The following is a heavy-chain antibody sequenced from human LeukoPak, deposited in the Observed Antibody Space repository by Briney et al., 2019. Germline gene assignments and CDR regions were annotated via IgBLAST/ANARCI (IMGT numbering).Heavy chain of an antibody. V-gene: IGHV1-2*06. J-gene: IGHJ5*02. Sequence: ASVKVSCKASGYTFTGYYIHWVRQAPGQGLEWMGLINPNSGGTNYAQKFQGRVTMTRDTSISTAYMELSRLRSDDTAMYYCARDPYYYDSSGYSFHPWGQGTLVTVSS. CDR3: ARDPYYYDSSGYSFHP. CDR2: INPNSGGT. D-gene: IGHD3-22*01. CDR1: GYTFTGYY.